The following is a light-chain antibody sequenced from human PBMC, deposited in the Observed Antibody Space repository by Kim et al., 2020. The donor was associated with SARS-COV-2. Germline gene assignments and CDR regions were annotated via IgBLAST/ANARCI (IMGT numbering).Light chain of an antibody. Sequence: NFMLTQPHSVSGSPGKTVTISCTGSSGSIASNYVQWYQQRPGRAPTTVIYEDNQRPSGVPDRFSGSIDSSSNSASLTISGLRTEDEADYYCQCYDHSSWVFGGGNKLTVL. CDR1: SGSIASNY. CDR2: EDN. CDR3: QCYDHSSWV. V-gene: IGLV6-57*02. J-gene: IGLJ3*02.